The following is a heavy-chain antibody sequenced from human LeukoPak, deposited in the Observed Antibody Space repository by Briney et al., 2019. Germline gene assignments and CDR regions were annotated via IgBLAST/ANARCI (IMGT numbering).Heavy chain of an antibody. CDR2: IYSGGST. V-gene: IGHV3-53*01. CDR1: GFTVYTNY. Sequence: GGSLRLSCAASGFTVYTNYMGWVRQAPGKGLDWVSIIYSGGSTFYADSVKGRFTISRDNYKNTLFLQMNSLKPEDTAVYYCARAVYGGNQIDYWGQGTLVTVSS. J-gene: IGHJ4*02. D-gene: IGHD4-23*01. CDR3: ARAVYGGNQIDY.